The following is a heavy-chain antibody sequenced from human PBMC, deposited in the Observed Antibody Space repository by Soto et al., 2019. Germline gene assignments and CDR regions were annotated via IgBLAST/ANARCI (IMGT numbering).Heavy chain of an antibody. V-gene: IGHV1-8*01. CDR3: VALAR. CDR1: GYTFTTYD. D-gene: IGHD6-6*01. Sequence: QVQLVQSGAEVREPGASVKVSCKASGYTFTTYDINWVRQATGQGLEWMGWMKPSSGGTGYGQKFQGRVALTRNTSTSTAYMELSGLKSEDTAVYYCVALARWGQGTLVTVSS. J-gene: IGHJ4*02. CDR2: MKPSSGGT.